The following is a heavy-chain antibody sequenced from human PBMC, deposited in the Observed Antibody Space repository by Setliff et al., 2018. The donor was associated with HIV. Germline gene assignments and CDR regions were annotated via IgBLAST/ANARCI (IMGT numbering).Heavy chain of an antibody. CDR2: VSRGGST. V-gene: IGHV4-34*01. Sequence: SETLSLTCGVDDGSFSGYSWSWIRQSPGKGLEWIGEVSRGGSTTYNPSLTGRVSVSVDTSKSQFSLKLTNVTAADAAVYYCARDPEFTRAPDYWGQGTLVTVSS. J-gene: IGHJ4*02. CDR1: DGSFSGYS. D-gene: IGHD2-15*01. CDR3: ARDPEFTRAPDY.